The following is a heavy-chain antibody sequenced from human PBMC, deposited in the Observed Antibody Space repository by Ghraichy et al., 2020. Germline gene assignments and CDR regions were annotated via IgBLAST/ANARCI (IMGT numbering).Heavy chain of an antibody. CDR2: IRGSVGRT. CDR1: GFTFSSYG. Sequence: GGSLRLSCGASGFTFSSYGMRWVRQAPGKGLEWVSGIRGSVGRTYYADSVKGRFTISRDKSKNTLYPQMNSRRAEDTALYYCAKEMLIVVVTSISHWGQGTLVTV. J-gene: IGHJ4*02. V-gene: IGHV3-23*01. CDR3: AKEMLIVVVTSISH. D-gene: IGHD2-21*02.